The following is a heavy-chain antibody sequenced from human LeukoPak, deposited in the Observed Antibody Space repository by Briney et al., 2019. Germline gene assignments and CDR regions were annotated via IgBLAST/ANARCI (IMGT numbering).Heavy chain of an antibody. V-gene: IGHV4-4*07. D-gene: IGHD6-13*01. CDR1: GGSISSYY. CDR3: ARGTIAAAGTGHFVDY. J-gene: IGHJ4*02. CDR2: IYTSGST. Sequence: PSETLSLTCTVSGGSISSYYWSWIRQPAGKGLEWIGRIYTSGSTNYNPSLKSRVTISVDKSKNQFSLKLNSVTAADTAVYYCARGTIAAAGTGHFVDYWGQGTLVTVSS.